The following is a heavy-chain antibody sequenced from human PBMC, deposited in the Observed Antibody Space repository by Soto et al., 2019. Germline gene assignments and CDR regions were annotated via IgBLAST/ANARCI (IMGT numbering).Heavy chain of an antibody. J-gene: IGHJ4*02. CDR2: INQDGSEK. Sequence: EVQLVESGGGLVQPGGSLRLSCAASGFTFYRYWMKWVRQAPGRGLEWMGNINQDGSEKHYVDSVKGRFTISRDNAKDSVYLQMNSLKAEDTAMYYCARGGYDYSNPFDYWGQGTLVTVSS. V-gene: IGHV3-7*04. D-gene: IGHD4-4*01. CDR3: ARGGYDYSNPFDY. CDR1: GFTFYRYW.